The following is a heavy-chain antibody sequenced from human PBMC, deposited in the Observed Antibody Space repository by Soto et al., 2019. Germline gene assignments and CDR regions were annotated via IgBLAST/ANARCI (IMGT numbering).Heavy chain of an antibody. CDR2: IYPGDSDT. CDR1: GYSFTSYW. J-gene: IGHJ6*02. CDR3: ARTKRYKTSLTPYGMDV. Sequence: PGESLKISCKGSGYSFTSYWIGWVRQMPGKGLEWMGIIYPGDSDTRYSPSFQGQVTISADKSISTAYLQWSSLKASDTAMYYCARTKRYKTSLTPYGMDVWGQGTTVTVSS. V-gene: IGHV5-51*01. D-gene: IGHD3-9*01.